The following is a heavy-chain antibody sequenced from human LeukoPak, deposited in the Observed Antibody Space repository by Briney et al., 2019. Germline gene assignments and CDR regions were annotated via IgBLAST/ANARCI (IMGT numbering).Heavy chain of an antibody. Sequence: ASVKVSCKASGGTFSSYAISWVQQAPGQGLEWMGGIIPIFGTANYAQKFQGRVTITADESTSTAYMELSSLRSEDTAVYYCARAGGFYCGGDCSSGYYYYYMDVWGKGTTVTVSS. V-gene: IGHV1-69*13. CDR3: ARAGGFYCGGDCSSGYYYYYMDV. J-gene: IGHJ6*03. CDR2: IIPIFGTA. D-gene: IGHD2-21*01. CDR1: GGTFSSYA.